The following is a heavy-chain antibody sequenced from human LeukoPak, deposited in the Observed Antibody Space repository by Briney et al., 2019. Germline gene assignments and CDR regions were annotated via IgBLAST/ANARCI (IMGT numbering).Heavy chain of an antibody. CDR2: VSWNGSRT. V-gene: IGHV3-35*01. CDR3: ARDLSERYSTDY. Sequence: PGGSLRLSCAASGFTFSNSDMNWVHQAPGKGLEWVSGVSWNGSRTHYADSVKGRFIISRDNSRNTLYLQTNSLRAEDTAVYYCARDLSERYSTDYWGQGTLVTVSS. J-gene: IGHJ4*02. CDR1: GFTFSNSD. D-gene: IGHD1-26*01.